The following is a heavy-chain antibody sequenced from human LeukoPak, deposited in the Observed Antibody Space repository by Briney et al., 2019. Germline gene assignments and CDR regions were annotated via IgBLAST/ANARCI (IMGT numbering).Heavy chain of an antibody. D-gene: IGHD6-13*01. Sequence: SETLSLTCTVSGGSISSYYWSWIRQPAGKGLEWIGRIYTSGSTNYNPSLKSRVGISVDTSKNQFSLKLSSVTAADTAVYYCAQSSSWYYFDHWGQGTLVTVSS. CDR2: IYTSGST. CDR1: GGSISSYY. V-gene: IGHV4-4*07. CDR3: AQSSSWYYFDH. J-gene: IGHJ5*02.